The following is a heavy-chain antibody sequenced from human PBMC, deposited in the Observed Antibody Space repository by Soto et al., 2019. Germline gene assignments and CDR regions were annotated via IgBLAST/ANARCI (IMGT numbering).Heavy chain of an antibody. CDR2: IYYSGST. CDR1: GGSISSGGYY. V-gene: IGHV4-61*08. D-gene: IGHD1-7*01. J-gene: IGHJ4*02. Sequence: SETLSLTCTVSGGSISSGGYYWSWIRQHPGKGLEWIGYIYYSGSTNYNPSLKSRVTISVDTSKNQFSLKLSSVTVADTAVYYCARGDNWNWGIFDYWGQGTLVTVSS. CDR3: ARGDNWNWGIFDY.